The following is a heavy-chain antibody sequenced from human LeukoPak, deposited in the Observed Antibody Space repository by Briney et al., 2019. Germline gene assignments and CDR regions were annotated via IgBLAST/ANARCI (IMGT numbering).Heavy chain of an antibody. Sequence: SETLSLTCTVSGGSISSCSYYWGWIRQPPGKGLEWIGSIYYSGSTYYNPSLKSRVTISVDTSKNQFSLKLSSVTAADTAVYYCAGPFRSGWYGGYFDYWGQGTLVTVSS. CDR2: IYYSGST. CDR1: GGSISSCSYY. V-gene: IGHV4-39*01. D-gene: IGHD6-19*01. J-gene: IGHJ4*02. CDR3: AGPFRSGWYGGYFDY.